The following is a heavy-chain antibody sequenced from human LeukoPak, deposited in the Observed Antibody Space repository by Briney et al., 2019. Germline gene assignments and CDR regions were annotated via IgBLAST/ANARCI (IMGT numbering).Heavy chain of an antibody. J-gene: IGHJ4*02. V-gene: IGHV4-59*12. CDR3: ARGAMNCSSTSCYVSHFDY. CDR2: ISYSGST. Sequence: PSETLSLTCTVSGGSISSYYWSWIRQPPGKGLEWIGYISYSGSTNYNPSLKSRVTISIDTSKNQFSLKLSSVTAADTAVYYCARGAMNCSSTSCYVSHFDYWGQGTLVTVSS. D-gene: IGHD2-2*01. CDR1: GGSISSYY.